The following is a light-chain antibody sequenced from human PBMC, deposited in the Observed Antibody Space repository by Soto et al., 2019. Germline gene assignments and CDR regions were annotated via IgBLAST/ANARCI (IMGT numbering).Light chain of an antibody. CDR2: AAS. Sequence: DIQLTQSPSSLSASVGDRVTITCRASQSINNYLNWYQQEPGKATKLLIYAASSLQSGVPSRFSGSGSGTVFTLTISSLQPEDFATYYCQQSYSITFGQGTKVDIK. CDR3: QQSYSIT. CDR1: QSINNY. J-gene: IGKJ1*01. V-gene: IGKV1-39*01.